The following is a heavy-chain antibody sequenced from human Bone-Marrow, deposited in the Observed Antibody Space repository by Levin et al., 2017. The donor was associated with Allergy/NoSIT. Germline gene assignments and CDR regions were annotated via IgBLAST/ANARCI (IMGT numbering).Heavy chain of an antibody. D-gene: IGHD3-10*01. J-gene: IGHJ2*01. Sequence: PGGSLRLSCAASGFTFSSYGMHWVRQAPGKGLEWVAVIWYDGSNKYYADSVKGRFTISRDNSKNTLYLQMNSLRAEDTAVYYCARDLHRITMVRGVHKATWYFDLWGRGTLVTVSS. CDR3: ARDLHRITMVRGVHKATWYFDL. CDR1: GFTFSSYG. CDR2: IWYDGSNK. V-gene: IGHV3-33*01.